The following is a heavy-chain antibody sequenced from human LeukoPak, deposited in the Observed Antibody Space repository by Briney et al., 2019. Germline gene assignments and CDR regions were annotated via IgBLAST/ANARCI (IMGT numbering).Heavy chain of an antibody. CDR1: GYSFTSYW. V-gene: IGHV5-51*01. CDR2: IYPGDSDT. Sequence: GESQKISCKGSGYSFTSYWIGWVRQMPGKGLEWMGIIYPGDSDTRYSPSFQGQVTISADKSISTAYLQWSSLKASDTAMYYCARRRGYSYGYTPLFDYWGQGTLVTVSS. D-gene: IGHD5-18*01. J-gene: IGHJ4*02. CDR3: ARRRGYSYGYTPLFDY.